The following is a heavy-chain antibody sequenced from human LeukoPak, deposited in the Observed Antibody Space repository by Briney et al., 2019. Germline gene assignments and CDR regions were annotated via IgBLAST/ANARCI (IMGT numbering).Heavy chain of an antibody. CDR2: INPNSGGT. V-gene: IGHV1-2*06. CDR1: GYTFTGYY. J-gene: IGHJ4*02. D-gene: IGHD6-13*01. CDR3: AIPWRYSSSWPFDY. Sequence: ASVKVSCKASGYTFTGYYMHWVRQAPGQGLEWMGRINPNSGGTNYAQKFQGRVTMTRDTSLSTAYMELSRLRSDDTAVYYCAIPWRYSSSWPFDYWGQGTLVTVSS.